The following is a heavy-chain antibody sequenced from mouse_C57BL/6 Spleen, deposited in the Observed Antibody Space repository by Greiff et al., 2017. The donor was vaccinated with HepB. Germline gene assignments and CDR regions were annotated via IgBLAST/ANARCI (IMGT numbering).Heavy chain of an antibody. CDR1: GYTFTSYW. D-gene: IGHD1-1*01. CDR3: ARRYGSSLRYFDY. V-gene: IGHV1-59*01. CDR2: IDPSDSYT. J-gene: IGHJ2*01. Sequence: VKLMESGAELVRPGTSVKLSCKASGYTFTSYWMHWVKQRPGQGLEWIGVIDPSDSYTNYNQKFKGKATLTVDTSSSTAYMQLSSLTSEDSAVYYCARRYGSSLRYFDYWGQGTTLTVSS.